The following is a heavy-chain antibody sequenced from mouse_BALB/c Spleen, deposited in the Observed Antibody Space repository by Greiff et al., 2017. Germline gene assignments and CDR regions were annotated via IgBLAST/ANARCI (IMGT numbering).Heavy chain of an antibody. Sequence: EVQRVESGGGLVKLGGSLKLSCAASGFTFSSYYMSWVRQTPEKRLELVAAINSNGGSTYYPDTVKGRFTISRDNAKNTLYLQMSSLKSEDTALYYCARFTVVATRAMDYWGQGTSVTVSS. CDR2: INSNGGST. D-gene: IGHD1-1*01. CDR1: GFTFSSYY. J-gene: IGHJ4*01. CDR3: ARFTVVATRAMDY. V-gene: IGHV5-6-2*01.